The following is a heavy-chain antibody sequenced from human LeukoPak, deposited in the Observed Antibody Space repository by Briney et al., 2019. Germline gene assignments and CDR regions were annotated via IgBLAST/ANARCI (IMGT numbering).Heavy chain of an antibody. CDR3: GRDQVGLLDY. Sequence: GGSLRLSCVVSGFTFSNYWMSGVRQAPGKGPEWVANIKQDGSEKYYVDSVKGRFIISRDNAKNSVYLQMNGLRADDTAVYYCGRDQVGLLDYWGQGTLVTVSS. CDR1: GFTFSNYW. J-gene: IGHJ4*02. V-gene: IGHV3-7*01. D-gene: IGHD1-26*01. CDR2: IKQDGSEK.